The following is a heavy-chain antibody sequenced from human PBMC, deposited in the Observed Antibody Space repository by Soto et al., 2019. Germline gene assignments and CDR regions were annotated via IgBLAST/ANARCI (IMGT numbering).Heavy chain of an antibody. Sequence: GGSLRLSCAASGFTFSSYWMHWVRQAPGKGLVWVSRINSDGNSTTYADSVKGRFTISRDNAKNTLYLQMNSLRAEDTAVYYSERDAFWSAKFDYWGQGTLVTVSS. V-gene: IGHV3-74*01. CDR2: INSDGNST. CDR1: GFTFSSYW. CDR3: ERDAFWSAKFDY. D-gene: IGHD3-3*01. J-gene: IGHJ4*02.